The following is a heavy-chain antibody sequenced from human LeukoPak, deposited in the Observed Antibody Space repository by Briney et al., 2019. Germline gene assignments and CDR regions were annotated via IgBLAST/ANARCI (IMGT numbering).Heavy chain of an antibody. D-gene: IGHD3-9*01. Sequence: SETLSLTSTVSGGSISTYYWNWIRQPPGKGLEWIGYVYHSGSTDYNPSLKSRVTISVDTSKNQFSLKLSSVTAADTAVYYCARGRYLDPLDSWGQGTLVTVSS. V-gene: IGHV4-59*01. CDR2: VYHSGST. CDR1: GGSISTYY. J-gene: IGHJ4*02. CDR3: ARGRYLDPLDS.